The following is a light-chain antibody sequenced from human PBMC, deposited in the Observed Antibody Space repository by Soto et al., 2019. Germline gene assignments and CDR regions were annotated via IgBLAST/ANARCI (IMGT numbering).Light chain of an antibody. Sequence: AIRMTQSPSSFSASTGDRVTITCRANQGISSYLAWYQQKPGKAPKLLIYAASTLQSGVPSRFSGSGPGTDFTLTISCLQSEDFATYYCQQYYSYPQTFGQGTKLEIK. CDR1: QGISSY. CDR3: QQYYSYPQT. CDR2: AAS. J-gene: IGKJ2*01. V-gene: IGKV1-8*01.